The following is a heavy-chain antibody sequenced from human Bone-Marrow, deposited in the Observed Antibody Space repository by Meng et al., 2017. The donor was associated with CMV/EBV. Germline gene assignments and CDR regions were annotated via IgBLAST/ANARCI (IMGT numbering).Heavy chain of an antibody. CDR1: GFTFSSYS. J-gene: IGHJ4*02. V-gene: IGHV3-21*01. CDR3: AGEYCSSTSCYSWYFDY. CDR2: ISSSSSYI. D-gene: IGHD2-2*02. Sequence: GESLKISCAASGFTFSSYSMNWVRQAPGKGLEWVSSISSSSSYIYYADSVKGRFTISRDNAKNSLYLQMNSLRAEDTAVYYCAGEYCSSTSCYSWYFDYWGEGTLVTVSS.